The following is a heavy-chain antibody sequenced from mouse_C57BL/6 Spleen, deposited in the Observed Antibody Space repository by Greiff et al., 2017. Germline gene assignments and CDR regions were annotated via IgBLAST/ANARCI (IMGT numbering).Heavy chain of an antibody. Sequence: VQLQQSEPELVTPGASVKISCKASGYTFTDYYMNWVKQSHGKSLEWIGDINPNNGGTSYNQKFKGKATLTVDKSSSTAYMELRSLTSEDSAVYYCARFYYGSSYDWYFDVWGTGTTVTVSS. V-gene: IGHV1-26*01. J-gene: IGHJ1*03. CDR3: ARFYYGSSYDWYFDV. CDR2: INPNNGGT. CDR1: GYTFTDYY. D-gene: IGHD1-1*01.